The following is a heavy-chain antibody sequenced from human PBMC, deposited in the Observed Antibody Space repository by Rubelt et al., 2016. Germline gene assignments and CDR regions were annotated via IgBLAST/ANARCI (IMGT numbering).Heavy chain of an antibody. J-gene: IGHJ4*02. Sequence: QLQLQESGPGLVNPSETLSLTCTVSGGSISSSSYYWGWIRQPPGQGLEWIGEINHSGSTNYNPSLMCRVTISVDPSKNQFSLKLSSVTAADTAVYYCARDPPRWYDILTGYQGDYWRQGTLVTVSS. CDR1: GGSISSSSYY. D-gene: IGHD3-9*01. CDR2: INHSGST. V-gene: IGHV4-39*02. CDR3: ARDPPRWYDILTGYQGDY.